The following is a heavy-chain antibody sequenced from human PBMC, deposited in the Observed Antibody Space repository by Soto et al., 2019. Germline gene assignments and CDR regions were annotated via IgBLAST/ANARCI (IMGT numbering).Heavy chain of an antibody. CDR1: SGSFSGYY. CDR3: VRDIATSPGAFDL. V-gene: IGHV4-34*01. J-gene: IGHJ4*02. CDR2: IKDDGST. D-gene: IGHD2-15*01. Sequence: QVQLQQWGAGLLKPSETLTLICAVYSGSFSGYYWCWIRQSPGQGLEWIGEIKDDGSTTYNPTLMGRATFVIGTSSNQSSRKMTSVTAAATAVYYCVRDIATSPGAFDLWGQGTLVSVSS.